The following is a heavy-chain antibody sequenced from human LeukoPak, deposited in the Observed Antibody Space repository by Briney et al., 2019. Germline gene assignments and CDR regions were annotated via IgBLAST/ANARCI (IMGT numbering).Heavy chain of an antibody. D-gene: IGHD6-19*01. Sequence: ASVKVSCKASGYTFTDYYLYWVRQAPGQGLEWMGWINPDTGGTNCAQRFQGRVTMTRDTSINTAYMDLSRLRSDDTAVYYCARVAYVSTGYSSGWYRENYFDYWGQGTLVTVSS. CDR3: ARVAYVSTGYSSGWYRENYFDY. CDR2: INPDTGGT. V-gene: IGHV1-2*02. CDR1: GYTFTDYY. J-gene: IGHJ4*02.